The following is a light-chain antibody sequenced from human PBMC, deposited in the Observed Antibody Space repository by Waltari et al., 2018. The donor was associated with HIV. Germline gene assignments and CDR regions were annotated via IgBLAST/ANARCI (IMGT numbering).Light chain of an antibody. CDR1: ALPTKY. J-gene: IGLJ2*01. CDR3: YSTDSSGNHRV. V-gene: IGLV3-10*01. CDR2: EDS. Sequence: SYVLTQPPPVSVSPGQTARITCSGDALPTKYAYWYQQKSGQAPVLVIYEDSKRPSGIPERFSGSSSGTMATLTISGAQVEDEADYYCYSTDSSGNHRVFGGGTKLTVL.